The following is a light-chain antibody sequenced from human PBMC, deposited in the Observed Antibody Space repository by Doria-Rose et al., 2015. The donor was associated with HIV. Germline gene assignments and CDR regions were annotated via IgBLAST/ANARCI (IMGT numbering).Light chain of an antibody. J-gene: IGKJ1*01. CDR3: QQYYDTPPT. CDR2: ASS. Sequence: PSSLVASVGDGVTISCRASEDISKSLAWYQQKPGKAPKVLLYASSRLESGVPSRFSGVGSGTNYTLLISSLQPEDFATYYCQQYYDTPPTFGLGTTVEVK. CDR1: EDISKS. V-gene: IGKV1-NL1*01.